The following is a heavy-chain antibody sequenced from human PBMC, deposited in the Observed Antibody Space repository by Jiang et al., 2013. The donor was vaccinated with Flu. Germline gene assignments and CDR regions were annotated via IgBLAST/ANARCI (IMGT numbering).Heavy chain of an antibody. CDR2: IWYDGSNK. CDR1: GFTFSSYG. D-gene: IGHD4-17*01. Sequence: QLLESGGGVVQPGRSLRLSCAASGFTFSSYGMHWVRQAPGKGLEWVAVIWYDGSNKYYADSVKGRFTISRDNSKNTLYLQMNSLRAEDTAVYYCARDYDYGDYVMTYWGQGTLVTVSS. V-gene: IGHV3-33*01. CDR3: ARDYDYGDYVMTY. J-gene: IGHJ4*02.